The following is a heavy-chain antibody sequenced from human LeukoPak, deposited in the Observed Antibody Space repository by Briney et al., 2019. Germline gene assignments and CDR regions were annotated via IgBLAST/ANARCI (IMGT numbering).Heavy chain of an antibody. J-gene: IGHJ4*02. V-gene: IGHV3-20*04. D-gene: IGHD6-13*01. Sequence: GGSLRLSCAASGFTFDDYGMSWIRQAPGKGLEWVSVINWNGGSTGYADSVKGRFTISRDNAKNSLYLQMNSLRAEDTALYYCARDGSSSWYKRRYFDYWGQGTLVTVSS. CDR3: ARDGSSSWYKRRYFDY. CDR1: GFTFDDYG. CDR2: INWNGGST.